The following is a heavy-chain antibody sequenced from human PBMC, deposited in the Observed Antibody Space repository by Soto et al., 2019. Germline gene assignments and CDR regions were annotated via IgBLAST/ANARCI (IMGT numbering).Heavy chain of an antibody. Sequence: ASVKVSCKASGYTFISYGISWVRQAPGQGLEWMGWISANNGNTNYAQKFQGRVTMTTDTSTSTANMELRSLRSDDTAVYYCARVIDYGDHYYYGMDVWGQGTTGTVSS. CDR3: ARVIDYGDHYYYGMDV. D-gene: IGHD4-17*01. CDR1: GYTFISYG. CDR2: ISANNGNT. V-gene: IGHV1-18*01. J-gene: IGHJ6*02.